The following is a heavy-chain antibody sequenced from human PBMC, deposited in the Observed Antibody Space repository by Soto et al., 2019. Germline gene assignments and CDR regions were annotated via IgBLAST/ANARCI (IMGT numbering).Heavy chain of an antibody. J-gene: IGHJ4*02. CDR2: ISAYNGNT. V-gene: IGHV1-18*01. CDR3: ARDPMYKMYSSLSDFDY. D-gene: IGHD6-6*01. Sequence: ASVKVSCKASGYTFTSYGISWVRQAPGQGLEWMGRISAYNGNTNYAQKLQGRATMTTDTSTSTAYIELRSLRSDDTAVYYCARDPMYKMYSSLSDFDYWGRGTLVTLS. CDR1: GYTFTSYG.